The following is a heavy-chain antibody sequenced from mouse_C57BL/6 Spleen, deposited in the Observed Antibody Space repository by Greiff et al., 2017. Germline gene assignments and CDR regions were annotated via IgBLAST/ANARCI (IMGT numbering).Heavy chain of an antibody. D-gene: IGHD2-5*01. V-gene: IGHV5-9-1*02. CDR1: GFTFTSYA. CDR2: ISSGGDYI. CDR3: TRGSYYSNDGYFDV. Sequence: EVQLVESGEGLVKPGGSLKLSCAASGFTFTSYAMSWVRQTPEKRLEWVAYISSGGDYIYYADTVKGRFTISRDNARNTLYLQMSSLKSGDTAMYYCTRGSYYSNDGYFDVWGKGTTVTVSS. J-gene: IGHJ1*03.